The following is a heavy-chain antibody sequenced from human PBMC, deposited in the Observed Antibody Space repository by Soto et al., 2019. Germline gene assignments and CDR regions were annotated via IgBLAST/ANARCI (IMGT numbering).Heavy chain of an antibody. CDR2: IYYSGST. D-gene: IGHD3-10*01. V-gene: IGHV4-59*01. J-gene: IGHJ5*02. Sequence: SETLSLTCTVFGGSISSYYWSWIRQPPGKGLEWIGYIYYSGSTNYNPSLKSRVTISVDTSKNQFSLKLSSVTAADTAVYYCARDSSGSDWFDPWGQGTLVTVSS. CDR3: ARDSSGSDWFDP. CDR1: GGSISSYY.